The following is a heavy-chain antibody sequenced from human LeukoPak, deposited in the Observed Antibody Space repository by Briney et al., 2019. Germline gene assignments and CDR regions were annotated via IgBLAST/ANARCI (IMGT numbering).Heavy chain of an antibody. J-gene: IGHJ4*02. CDR3: AREGAAAGNYFDY. CDR2: IRNDGTTT. CDR1: GFTFSDNW. D-gene: IGHD6-13*01. V-gene: IGHV3-74*01. Sequence: GGSLRLSCAASGFTFSDNWMHWVRQAPGKGLVWVSRIRNDGTTTNYADFVKGRFTISRDNAKNSLYLQMNSLRAEDTAVYYCAREGAAAGNYFDYWGQGTLVTVSS.